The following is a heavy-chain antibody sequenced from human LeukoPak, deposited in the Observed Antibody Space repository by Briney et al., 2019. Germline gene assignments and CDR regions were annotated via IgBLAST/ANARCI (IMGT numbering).Heavy chain of an antibody. CDR3: AMGGITTRRFDP. D-gene: IGHD6-6*01. CDR2: ISGNGGST. V-gene: IGHV3-23*01. Sequence: GGSLRLSCAGSGFTFNSYAMSWVRQAPGKGLEWVSAISGNGGSTYYADSVKGRFTISRDNSKNTLYLQMNSLRVEDTAVYYCAMGGITTRRFDPWGQGTLVTVSS. J-gene: IGHJ5*02. CDR1: GFTFNSYA.